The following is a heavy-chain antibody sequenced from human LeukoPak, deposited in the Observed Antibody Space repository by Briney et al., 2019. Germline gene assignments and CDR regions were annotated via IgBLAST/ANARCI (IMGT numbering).Heavy chain of an antibody. CDR2: VYYTGST. J-gene: IGHJ4*02. CDR3: VRSLGRYSPYYFDH. Sequence: SETLSLTCIVSGDSLSSGHYWGWIRQSPGKGLERIGSVYYTGSTYYNPSVKSRITIFVDTLTNEFSLRLRSVTAADTAIYFCVRSLGRYSPYYFDHWGQGKLVTVSS. CDR1: GDSLSSGHY. V-gene: IGHV4-38-2*02. D-gene: IGHD3-10*01.